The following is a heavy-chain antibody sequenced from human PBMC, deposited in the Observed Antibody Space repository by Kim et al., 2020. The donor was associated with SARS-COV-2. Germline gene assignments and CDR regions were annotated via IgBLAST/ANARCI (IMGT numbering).Heavy chain of an antibody. CDR1: GFTFSSYG. Sequence: GGSLRLSCAVSGFTFSSYGMSWVGKAPGKGPEWVSGINGNGMNTYYADSVKGRFTFSRDNSKNTVSLQMDNLRAEDAAIYYCARRSFHSGGWSDYWGQGT. D-gene: IGHD6-25*01. CDR2: INGNGMNT. V-gene: IGHV3-23*01. CDR3: ARRSFHSGGWSDY. J-gene: IGHJ5*01.